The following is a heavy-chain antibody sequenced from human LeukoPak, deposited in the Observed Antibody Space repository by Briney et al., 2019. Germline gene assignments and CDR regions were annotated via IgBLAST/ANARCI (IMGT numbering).Heavy chain of an antibody. D-gene: IGHD5-24*01. CDR2: IVVGSGKS. CDR3: ARGSIPGWVPFDY. J-gene: IGHJ4*02. CDR1: GFIFSNSA. V-gene: IGHV1-58*01. Sequence: GASVKVSCKASGFIFSNSAVQWVRQARGQRLEWIGWIVVGSGKSNYAQKFQERIIITRDTSTSTVYMELRSLRSDDTAVYYCARGSIPGWVPFDYWGQGTLVTVSS.